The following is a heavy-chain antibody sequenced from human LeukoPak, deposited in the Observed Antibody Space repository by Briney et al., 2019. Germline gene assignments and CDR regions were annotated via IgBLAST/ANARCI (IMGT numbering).Heavy chain of an antibody. CDR2: IYSSGST. V-gene: IGHV4-39*01. CDR1: GGSISSSYYY. Sequence: SETLSLTCTVSGGSISSSYYYWGWIRQPPGKGLEWIGSIYSSGSTYYNPSLKSRVTISVDTSKNQFSLKLTSVTAADTAVYYCAGYCGGDCYGMDVWGQGTTVTVSS. CDR3: AGYCGGDCYGMDV. D-gene: IGHD2-21*01. J-gene: IGHJ6*02.